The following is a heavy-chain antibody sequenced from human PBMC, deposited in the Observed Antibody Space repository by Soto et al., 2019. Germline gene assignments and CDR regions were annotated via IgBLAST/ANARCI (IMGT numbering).Heavy chain of an antibody. J-gene: IGHJ6*02. CDR3: AREGGSGNYRYYAMDV. CDR1: GGTFSSYA. D-gene: IGHD3-10*01. CDR2: IIPIFGTA. V-gene: IGHV1-69*12. Sequence: QVQLVQSGAEVKKPGSSVKVSCKASGGTFSSYAISWVRQAPGQGLEWMGGIIPIFGTANYAQKFQGRVTITAAESTSTAYMELSSLRSEATAVYYCAREGGSGNYRYYAMDVWGQGTTVTVSS.